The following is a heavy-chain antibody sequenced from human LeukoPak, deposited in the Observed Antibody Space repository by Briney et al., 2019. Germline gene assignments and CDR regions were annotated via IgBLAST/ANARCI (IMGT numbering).Heavy chain of an antibody. V-gene: IGHV3-23*01. CDR1: GFTFSNYA. CDR2: ISSSADNT. CDR3: ASRDYFDY. Sequence: GGSLRLSCAASGFTFSNYAMSWVRQAPGKGLEWVSSISSSADNTYHADSVKGRLTISRDNSKNTLYLQMNSLRDEDTAVYYCASRDYFDYWGQGTLVTVSS. J-gene: IGHJ4*02.